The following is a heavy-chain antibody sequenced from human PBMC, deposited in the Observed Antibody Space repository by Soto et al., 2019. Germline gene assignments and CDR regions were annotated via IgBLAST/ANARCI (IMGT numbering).Heavy chain of an antibody. V-gene: IGHV3-48*01. CDR3: AREYYYYYMDV. CDR1: GFTFSSYT. CDR2: ISSSSRTI. J-gene: IGHJ6*03. Sequence: PGGSLRLSCAASGFTFSSYTMNWVRQAPGKGLEWVSYISSSSRTIYYAGSVKGRFTISRDNAKNSLYLQMNSLRAEDTAVYYCAREYYYYYMDVWGKGTTVTVSS.